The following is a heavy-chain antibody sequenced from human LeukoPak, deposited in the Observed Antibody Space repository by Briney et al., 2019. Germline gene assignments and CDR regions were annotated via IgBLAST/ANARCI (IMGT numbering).Heavy chain of an antibody. CDR1: GGSFSGYY. CDR2: INHSGST. CDR3: ARGFNDILTGYYYFDY. V-gene: IGHV4-34*01. Sequence: PSEILSLTCAVYGGSFSGYYWSWIRQPPGKGLEWMGEINHSGSTNYNPSLKSRVTISVDTSKNQFSLKLSSVTAADTAVYYCARGFNDILTGYYYFDYWGQGTLVTVSS. D-gene: IGHD3-9*01. J-gene: IGHJ4*02.